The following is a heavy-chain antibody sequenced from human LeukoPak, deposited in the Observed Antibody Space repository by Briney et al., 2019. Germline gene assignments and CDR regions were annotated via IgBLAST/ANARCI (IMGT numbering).Heavy chain of an antibody. V-gene: IGHV1-2*02. CDR2: INPNSGST. CDR3: ATPTVGTSRFDGFDI. CDR1: GYIFSGYY. D-gene: IGHD4-23*01. J-gene: IGHJ3*02. Sequence: GASVKVSCKASGYIFSGYYMHWVRQAPGLGLEWMGWINPNSGSTNYAQRFQGRVTMTRDTSISTAYMELSRLRSDDTAVYYCATPTVGTSRFDGFDIWGQGTMVTVSP.